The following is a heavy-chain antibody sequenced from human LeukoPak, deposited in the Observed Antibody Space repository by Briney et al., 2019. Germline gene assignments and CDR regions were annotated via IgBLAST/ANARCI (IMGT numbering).Heavy chain of an antibody. D-gene: IGHD6-13*01. CDR2: INHRGST. Sequence: PSETLSLTCAVYGGFFSGYYWSWIGQPPGKGLEWIGEINHRGSTNYNPSLKSRVTISVDTSKNQFSLKLSSVTAADTAVYYCARLGSSRDHYYYGMDVWGQGTTVTVSS. J-gene: IGHJ6*02. CDR1: GGFFSGYY. V-gene: IGHV4-34*01. CDR3: ARLGSSRDHYYYGMDV.